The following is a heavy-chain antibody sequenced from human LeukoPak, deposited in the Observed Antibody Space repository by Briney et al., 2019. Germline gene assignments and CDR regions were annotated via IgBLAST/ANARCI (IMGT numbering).Heavy chain of an antibody. CDR2: IKKDGSEK. V-gene: IGHV3-7*03. CDR3: TRVRSDTGRDACPEY. J-gene: IGHJ4*02. Sequence: GGSLRLSCVASGFIFSNFWMSWVRQAPGKGLEWVANIKKDGSEKHYVDSVKGRFTISRDNAKSSLYLQMSSLRAEDTAVYYCTRVRSDTGRDACPEYWGQGTLVTVSS. D-gene: IGHD2-8*02. CDR1: GFIFSNFW.